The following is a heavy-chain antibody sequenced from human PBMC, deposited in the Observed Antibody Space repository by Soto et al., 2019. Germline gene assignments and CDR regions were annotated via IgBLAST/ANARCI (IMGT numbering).Heavy chain of an antibody. V-gene: IGHV3-23*01. CDR2: ISGSGGST. Sequence: TGWSLRLSCAASGFTFRRYAMSWVRQAPGKGLEWVSAISGSGGSTYYADSVKGRFTISRDNSKNTLYLQMNSLRAEDTAVYYCAKDPRGNVGAEAFDIWGQGTMVTVSS. D-gene: IGHD1-26*01. J-gene: IGHJ3*02. CDR1: GFTFRRYA. CDR3: AKDPRGNVGAEAFDI.